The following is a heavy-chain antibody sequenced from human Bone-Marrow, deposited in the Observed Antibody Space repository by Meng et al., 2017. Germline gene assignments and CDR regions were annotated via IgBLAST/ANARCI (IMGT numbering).Heavy chain of an antibody. CDR1: GYTFTGYY. V-gene: IGHV1-2*06. CDR2: INPNSGGT. Sequence: ASVKVFCKASGYTFTGYYMHWVRQAPGQGLEWMGRINPNSGGTNYAQKFQGRVTMTRDTSISTAYMELSRLRTDGTAVYYCARGGYISSWYAEWYFDLWGRGTLVTVSS. J-gene: IGHJ2*01. D-gene: IGHD6-13*01. CDR3: ARGGYISSWYAEWYFDL.